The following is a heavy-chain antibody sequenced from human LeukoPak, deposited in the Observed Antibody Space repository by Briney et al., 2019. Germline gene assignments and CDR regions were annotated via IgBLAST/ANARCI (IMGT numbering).Heavy chain of an antibody. CDR1: GGSISSYY. CDR2: IYYSGST. J-gene: IGHJ3*02. Sequence: PSETLSLTCTVSGGSISSYYWSWVRQPPGKGLGWIGYIYYSGSTNYNPSLKSRVTISVDTSKNQFSLKLSSVTAADTAVYYCARHYDAFDIWGQGTMVTVSS. V-gene: IGHV4-59*08. CDR3: ARHYDAFDI.